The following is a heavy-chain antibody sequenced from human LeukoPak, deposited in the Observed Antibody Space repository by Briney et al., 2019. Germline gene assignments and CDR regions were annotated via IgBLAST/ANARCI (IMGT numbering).Heavy chain of an antibody. CDR2: MNQDGSEK. CDR3: ATYTHWVAGDV. D-gene: IGHD3-16*01. J-gene: IGHJ6*02. V-gene: IGHV3-7*01. Sequence: GRSLRLSCAASGLTFSDSWMSWVRQAPGKGLEWVANMNQDGSEKDYVDSVKGRFTISRDNARNSLYLQMGSLRAEDTAVYYCATYTHWVAGDVWGQGTTVTVSS. CDR1: GLTFSDSW.